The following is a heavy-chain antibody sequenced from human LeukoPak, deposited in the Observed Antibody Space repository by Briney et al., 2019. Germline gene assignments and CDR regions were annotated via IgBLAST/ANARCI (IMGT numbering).Heavy chain of an antibody. Sequence: SETLSLTCTVSGGSVSSGSYYWSWIRQPTGKGLEWIRYIYYSGSTNYNPSLKSRVTISVDTSKNQFSLKLSSVTAADTAVYYCARAGDSYGSGDPDYYYGMDVWGKGTTVTVSS. J-gene: IGHJ6*04. CDR3: ARAGDSYGSGDPDYYYGMDV. V-gene: IGHV4-61*01. CDR2: IYYSGST. CDR1: GGSVSSGSYY. D-gene: IGHD5-18*01.